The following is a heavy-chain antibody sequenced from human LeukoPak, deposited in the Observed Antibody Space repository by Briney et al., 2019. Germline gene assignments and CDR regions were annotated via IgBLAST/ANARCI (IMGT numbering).Heavy chain of an antibody. CDR2: VNWNGGST. D-gene: IGHD3-10*02. Sequence: GGSLRLSCAASGFTFDDYGMSWVRQAPAKGLEWVSGVNWNGGSTNYADSVKGRFTISRDNAKNSLYLQMNSLRAEDTAVYYCAELGITMIGGVWGKGTTVTISS. CDR1: GFTFDDYG. V-gene: IGHV3-20*04. J-gene: IGHJ6*04. CDR3: AELGITMIGGV.